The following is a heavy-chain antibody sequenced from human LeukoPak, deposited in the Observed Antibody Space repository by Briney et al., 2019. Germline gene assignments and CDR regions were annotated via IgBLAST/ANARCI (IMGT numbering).Heavy chain of an antibody. J-gene: IGHJ4*02. CDR2: VTKTGDWT. D-gene: IGHD3-16*01. Sequence: GGSLRLSCAASGFTFSSHDMTWVRQAPGKGLEWGSVVTKTGDWTEYADSVKGRFTISRDNTKDTLYLQMNSLTVEDTAVYYCVRRGGATSYDFDSWGQGTLVTVSS. V-gene: IGHV3-23*01. CDR1: GFTFSSHD. CDR3: VRRGGATSYDFDS.